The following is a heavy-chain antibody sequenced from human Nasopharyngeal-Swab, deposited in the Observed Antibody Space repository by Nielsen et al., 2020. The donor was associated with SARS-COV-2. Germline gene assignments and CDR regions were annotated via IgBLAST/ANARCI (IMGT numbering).Heavy chain of an antibody. J-gene: IGHJ4*02. V-gene: IGHV1-69*04. CDR1: GGTFSSYA. CDR3: ARDVGFSAPD. D-gene: IGHD3-10*01. CDR2: IIPILGIA. Sequence: SVKVSCHASGGTFSSYAISWVRQAPGQGLEWMGRIIPILGIANYAQKFQGRVTITADKSTSTAYMELSSLRSEDTAVYYCARDVGFSAPDWGQGTLVTVSS.